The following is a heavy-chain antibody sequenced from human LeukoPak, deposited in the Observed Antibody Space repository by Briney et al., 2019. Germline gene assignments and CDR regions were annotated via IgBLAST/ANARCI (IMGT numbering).Heavy chain of an antibody. J-gene: IGHJ4*02. D-gene: IGHD3-22*01. CDR1: GGSFTGYC. CDR3: ARYGISTGYYGDY. Sequence: PSETLSETRAGCGGSFTGYCLSWIRQPPGKGLEWIGEINHRGSTKYNPHLKSRVTISVDTSKNQFSLKLSSVTAADTAVYYCARYGISTGYYGDYCGQPSLPTVSS. V-gene: IGHV4-34*01. CDR2: INHRGST.